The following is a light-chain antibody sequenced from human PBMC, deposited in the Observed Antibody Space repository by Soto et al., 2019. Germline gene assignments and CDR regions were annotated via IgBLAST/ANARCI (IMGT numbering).Light chain of an antibody. J-gene: IGKJ5*01. CDR3: QQRSNWSPIT. Sequence: EIVLTQSPATLSLSPGERATLSCSASQSVSSYLAWYQQKPGQAPRLLIYDASNRATGIPARFSGSGSGTDFTLTISSREPEDFAVYYCQQRSNWSPITFGQGTRLESK. V-gene: IGKV3-11*01. CDR1: QSVSSY. CDR2: DAS.